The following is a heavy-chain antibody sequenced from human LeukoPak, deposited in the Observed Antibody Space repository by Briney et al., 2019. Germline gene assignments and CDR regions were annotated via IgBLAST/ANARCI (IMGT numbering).Heavy chain of an antibody. V-gene: IGHV3-53*01. CDR3: ARDSDYGRGDY. Sequence: GGSLGLSCAASGFTVSSNYMSWVRQAPGKGLEWVSVIYSGGSTYYADSVKGRFTISRDNSKNTLYLQMNSLRAEDTAVYYCARDSDYGRGDYWGQGTLVTVSS. CDR2: IYSGGST. D-gene: IGHD4-17*01. J-gene: IGHJ4*02. CDR1: GFTVSSNY.